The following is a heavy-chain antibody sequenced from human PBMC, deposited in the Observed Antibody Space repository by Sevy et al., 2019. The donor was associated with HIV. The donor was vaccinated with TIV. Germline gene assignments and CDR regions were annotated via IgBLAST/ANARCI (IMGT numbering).Heavy chain of an antibody. CDR1: GFTFSSYG. Sequence: GSLRLSCAASGFTFSSYGMHWVRQAPGKGLEGVAVISYDGSNKYYADSVKGRFTISRDNSKNTLYLQMNSLRAEDTAVYYCAKPIGRELGTYYFDYWGQGTLVTVSS. CDR3: AKPIGRELGTYYFDY. CDR2: ISYDGSNK. V-gene: IGHV3-30*18. J-gene: IGHJ4*02. D-gene: IGHD7-27*01.